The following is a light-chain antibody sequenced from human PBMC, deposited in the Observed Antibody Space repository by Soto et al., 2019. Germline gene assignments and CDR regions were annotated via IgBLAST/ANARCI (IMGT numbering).Light chain of an antibody. CDR1: STDVGGYNY. J-gene: IGLJ1*01. V-gene: IGLV2-14*01. CDR3: GSYSSTDTPVV. CDR2: EVT. Sequence: QSALAQPSSVSGSPGQAITISCTGTSTDVGGYNYVSWYQHHSRKAPKLLIYEVTNRPSGISDRFSGSKAVNTASLTISGLQAEDESDYYCGSYSSTDTPVVFGTGTKLTVL.